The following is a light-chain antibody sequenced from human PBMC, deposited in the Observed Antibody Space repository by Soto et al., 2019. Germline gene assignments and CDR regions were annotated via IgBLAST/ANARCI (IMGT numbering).Light chain of an antibody. CDR2: GAS. Sequence: EIGLKQSPGNLSLSPGERATLSCRASQSVSNNYLAWYQQKPGQAPRLLIYGASSRATGIPDRFSGSGSGTDFTLTISRLEPEDFAVYYCQQYGSPWTFGQGTKVAIK. CDR1: QSVSNNY. J-gene: IGKJ1*01. CDR3: QQYGSPWT. V-gene: IGKV3-20*01.